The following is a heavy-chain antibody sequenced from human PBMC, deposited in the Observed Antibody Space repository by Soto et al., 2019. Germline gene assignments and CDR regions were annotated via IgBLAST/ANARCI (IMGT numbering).Heavy chain of an antibody. CDR1: GFTFSSYW. Sequence: EVPLAESGGGLVQPGGSLRLSCAASGFTFSSYWMHWVRQAPGKGLVWVSRIKSDGSITTYADSVKGRFTISRDNAKKTLYLQMNSLRAEDTAVYYCARDGLVTTAGVDFDYWGQGTLVTVSS. V-gene: IGHV3-74*03. CDR2: IKSDGSIT. D-gene: IGHD4-4*01. J-gene: IGHJ4*02. CDR3: ARDGLVTTAGVDFDY.